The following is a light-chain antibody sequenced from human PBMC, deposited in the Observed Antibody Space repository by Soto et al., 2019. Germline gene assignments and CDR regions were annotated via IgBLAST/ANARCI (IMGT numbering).Light chain of an antibody. CDR1: QTINNRL. CDR2: AAS. Sequence: DMRMTQSPASLSASVGDTVTITCRASQTINNRLLTWYQQKPGEAPKLLIYAASSLQPGVPSTFSGSGSGTEFTLTISSLQRDDVATYYCQQSSSTPRTFGGGTKVEIK. V-gene: IGKV1-39*01. J-gene: IGKJ4*01. CDR3: QQSSSTPRT.